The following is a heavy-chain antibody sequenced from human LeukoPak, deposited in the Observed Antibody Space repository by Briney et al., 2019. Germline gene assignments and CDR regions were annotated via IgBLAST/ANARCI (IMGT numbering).Heavy chain of an antibody. CDR1: GGTFSSYA. V-gene: IGHV1-69*04. D-gene: IGHD6-13*01. Sequence: SVKVSCKSSGGTFSSYAISWVRPAPGQGLAWMGRIIPILGIANYAQKFQGRVTITADKSTSTAYMELSSLRSEDTAVYYCASDFVIAAAAHADYWGQGTLVTVSS. J-gene: IGHJ4*02. CDR2: IIPILGIA. CDR3: ASDFVIAAAAHADY.